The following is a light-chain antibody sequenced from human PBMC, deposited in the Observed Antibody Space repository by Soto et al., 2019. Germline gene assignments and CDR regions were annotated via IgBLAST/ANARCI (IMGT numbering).Light chain of an antibody. J-gene: IGLJ1*01. V-gene: IGLV2-23*01. CDR1: SSDVGSYNL. Sequence: SVLTQPASVSGSPGQSITISCTGTSSDVGSYNLVSWYQQHPGKAPKLMIYEGSKRPSGVSNRFSGSKSGNTASLTISGLQAEDEADYYCCSYAGSSTYVFGTGIKVTVL. CDR2: EGS. CDR3: CSYAGSSTYV.